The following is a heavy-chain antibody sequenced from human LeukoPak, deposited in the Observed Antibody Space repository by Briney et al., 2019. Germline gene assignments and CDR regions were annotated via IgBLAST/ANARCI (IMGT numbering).Heavy chain of an antibody. V-gene: IGHV3-20*04. CDR1: GFTFDDYG. J-gene: IGHJ6*03. D-gene: IGHD4-11*01. CDR3: ARVAVTRSYYYYMDV. Sequence: GGSLRLSCAASGFTFDDYGMSWVRQAPGKGLEWVSGINWNGGSTGYANSVKGRFTISRDNAKNSLYLQMNSLRAEDTALYYCARVAVTRSYYYYMDVWGKGTTVTVSS. CDR2: INWNGGST.